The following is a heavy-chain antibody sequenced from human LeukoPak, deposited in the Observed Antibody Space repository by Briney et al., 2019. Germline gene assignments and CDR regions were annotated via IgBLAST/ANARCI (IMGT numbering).Heavy chain of an antibody. CDR2: ISAYNGNT. V-gene: IGHV1-18*01. CDR1: GYTFTSYG. CDR3: ARRYGGNPYYYYYYMDV. J-gene: IGHJ6*03. Sequence: ASVKVSCKASGYTFTSYGISWVRQAPGQGLEWMGWISAYNGNTNYAQKLQGRVTTTTDTSTSTAYMELRSLRSDDTAVYYCARRYGGNPYYYYYYMDVWGKGNTVTVSS. D-gene: IGHD4-23*01.